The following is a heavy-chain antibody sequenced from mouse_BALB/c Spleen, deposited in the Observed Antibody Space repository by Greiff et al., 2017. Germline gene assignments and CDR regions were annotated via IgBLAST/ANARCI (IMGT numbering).Heavy chain of an antibody. CDR1: GYTFTSYT. CDR3: ASITTGPWFAY. D-gene: IGHD1-2*01. J-gene: IGHJ3*01. V-gene: IGHV1-4*01. CDR2: INPSSGYT. Sequence: QVQLQQSGAELARPGASVKMSCKASGYTFTSYTMHWVKQRPGQGLEWIGYINPSSGYTNYNQKFKDKATLTADKSTSTAYMQLSSLTSEDSAVYYCASITTGPWFAYWGQGTLVTVSA.